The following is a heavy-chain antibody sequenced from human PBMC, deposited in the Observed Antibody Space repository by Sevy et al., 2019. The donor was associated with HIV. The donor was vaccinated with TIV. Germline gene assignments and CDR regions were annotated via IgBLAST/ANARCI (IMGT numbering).Heavy chain of an antibody. D-gene: IGHD3-10*01. V-gene: IGHV1-69*13. CDR3: ARARITMVQGVIIPDYYYGMDV. CDR2: IIPIFGTA. Sequence: ASVKVSCKASGGTFSSYAISWVRQAPGQGLEWMGGIIPIFGTANYAQKFQGRVTITADESTSTAYMGLSSLRSEDTAVYYCARARITMVQGVIIPDYYYGMDVWGQGTTVTVSS. CDR1: GGTFSSYA. J-gene: IGHJ6*02.